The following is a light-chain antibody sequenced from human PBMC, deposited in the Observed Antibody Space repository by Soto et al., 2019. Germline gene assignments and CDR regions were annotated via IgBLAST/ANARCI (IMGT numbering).Light chain of an antibody. CDR3: QQYGSSPPYT. CDR2: GAS. J-gene: IGKJ2*01. Sequence: EIVFTQSPGTLSLSPGDRAALSCRASQSVSSSYLAWYQQKPGQAPRLLIYGASSRDTGIPDRFSGSGSGTDFTLTISRLEPEDFAVYYCQQYGSSPPYTFGQGNKLEIK. V-gene: IGKV3-20*01. CDR1: QSVSSSY.